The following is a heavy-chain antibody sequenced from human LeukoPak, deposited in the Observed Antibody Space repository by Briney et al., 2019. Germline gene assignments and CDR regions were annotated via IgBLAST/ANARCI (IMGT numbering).Heavy chain of an antibody. Sequence: SETLSLTCTVSGGSISSSSYYWGWIRQPPGKGLEWIGSIYYSGNTYYNASLKSRVTISVDTSKNQFSLKLSSVTAADTAVYYCAREDYDILTGRFDPWGQGTLVTVSS. V-gene: IGHV4-39*02. CDR1: GGSISSSSYY. J-gene: IGHJ5*02. CDR3: AREDYDILTGRFDP. CDR2: IYYSGNT. D-gene: IGHD3-9*01.